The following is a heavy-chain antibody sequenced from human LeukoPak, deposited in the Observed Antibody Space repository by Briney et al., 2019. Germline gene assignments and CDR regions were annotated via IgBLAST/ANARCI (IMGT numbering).Heavy chain of an antibody. CDR3: ARDVSGYYEYYFDY. J-gene: IGHJ4*02. D-gene: IGHD3-22*01. CDR2: ISSSSSTI. V-gene: IGHV3-48*01. Sequence: PGRSLRLSCAASGFTFSSYSMNWVRQAPGKGLEWVSYISSSSSTIYYADSVKGRFTISRDNAENSLYLQMNSLRAEDTAVYYCARDVSGYYEYYFDYWGQGTLVTVSS. CDR1: GFTFSSYS.